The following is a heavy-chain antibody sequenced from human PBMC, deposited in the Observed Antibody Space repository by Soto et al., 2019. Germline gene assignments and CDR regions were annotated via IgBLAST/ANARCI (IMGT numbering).Heavy chain of an antibody. CDR3: ASPNGGYCSSTSCYGITNYGMDV. J-gene: IGHJ6*02. CDR2: IIPIFGTA. V-gene: IGHV1-69*13. D-gene: IGHD2-2*01. Sequence: SVKVSCKACGGTFSSYAISWVRQAPGQGLEWMGGIIPIFGTANYAQKFQGRVTITADESTSTAYMELSSLRSEDTAVYYCASPNGGYCSSTSCYGITNYGMDVWGQGTTVTVSS. CDR1: GGTFSSYA.